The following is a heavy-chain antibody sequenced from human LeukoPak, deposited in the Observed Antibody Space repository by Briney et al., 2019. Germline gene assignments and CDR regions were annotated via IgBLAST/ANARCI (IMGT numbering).Heavy chain of an antibody. CDR1: GGSISSGDYY. J-gene: IGHJ4*02. V-gene: IGHV4-30-4*01. D-gene: IGHD5-24*01. Sequence: PSETLSLTCTVSGGSISSGDYYWSWIRQPPGKGLEWIGYIYYSGSTYYNPSLKSRVTISVDTSKNQFSLKLSSVTAADTAVYYCATGGATSGFDYWGQGTLVTVSS. CDR3: ATGGATSGFDY. CDR2: IYYSGST.